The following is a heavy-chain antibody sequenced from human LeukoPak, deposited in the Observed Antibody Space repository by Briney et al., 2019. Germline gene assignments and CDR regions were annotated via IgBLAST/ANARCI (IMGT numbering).Heavy chain of an antibody. D-gene: IGHD3-22*01. CDR1: GYSLSTYD. J-gene: IGHJ4*02. CDR3: AGGPPEDTSSGY. CDR2: MRPKKSDT. Sequence: ASVKVSCKASGYSLSTYDTNWVRQAPGQGLEWLGWMRPKKSDTGYARKFQGRVTLTWNISTDTAFMELNSLTPEDTAVYFCAGGPPEDTSSGYWGQGTLVTVSS. V-gene: IGHV1-8*01.